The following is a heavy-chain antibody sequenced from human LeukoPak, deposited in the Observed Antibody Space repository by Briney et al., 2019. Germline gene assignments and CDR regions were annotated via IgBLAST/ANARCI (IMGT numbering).Heavy chain of an antibody. CDR3: ARGGFRELLFDF. Sequence: GGSLRLSCAASAFTFRSYAMSWVRQAPGQGLEWVSTISGSGVSTHYADSVKGRFTISRDNAKNSLYLQMNSLRAEDTAVYYCARGGFRELLFDFWGQGTLVTVSS. D-gene: IGHD3-10*01. CDR2: ISGSGVST. J-gene: IGHJ4*02. CDR1: AFTFRSYA. V-gene: IGHV3-23*01.